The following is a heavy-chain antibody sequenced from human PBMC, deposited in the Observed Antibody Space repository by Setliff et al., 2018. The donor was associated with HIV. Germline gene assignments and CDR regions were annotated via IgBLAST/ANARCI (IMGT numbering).Heavy chain of an antibody. CDR2: ISPYNGHT. V-gene: IGHV1-18*01. Sequence: GASVKGSCKASGYTFTTYDITWVRQAPGQGLEWLGWISPYNGHTNFAQKFQGRVTMTTDTATSTAYMEVRSLRSDDTAVYYCARTDYGGNSGGNYFDYWGQGSLVTVSS. J-gene: IGHJ4*02. CDR1: GYTFTTYD. CDR3: ARTDYGGNSGGNYFDY. D-gene: IGHD4-17*01.